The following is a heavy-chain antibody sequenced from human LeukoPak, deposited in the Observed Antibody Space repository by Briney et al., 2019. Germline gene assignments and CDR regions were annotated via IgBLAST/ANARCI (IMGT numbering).Heavy chain of an antibody. D-gene: IGHD3-22*01. CDR2: IYYSGST. J-gene: IGHJ3*02. Sequence: SQTLSLTCTVSGGSISSGGYYCSWIRQHPGKGLEWIGYIYYSGSTYYNPSLKSRVTISVDTSKNQFSLKLSSVTAADTAVYYCARGRMYYYDSSGYRNDAFDIWGQGTMVTVSS. CDR3: ARGRMYYYDSSGYRNDAFDI. V-gene: IGHV4-31*03. CDR1: GGSISSGGYY.